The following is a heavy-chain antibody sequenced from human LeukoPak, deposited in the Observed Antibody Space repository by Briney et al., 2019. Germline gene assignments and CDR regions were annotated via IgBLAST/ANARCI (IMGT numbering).Heavy chain of an antibody. CDR1: GFTFSSYG. V-gene: IGHV3-33*01. CDR2: IWYDGSNK. Sequence: PGRSLRLSCAASGFTFSSYGMHWVRQAPGKRLEWVAVIWYDGSNKYYADSVKGRFTISRDNSKNTLYLQMNSLRAEDTAVYYCARDGGFFDWYFDYWGQGTLVTVSS. CDR3: ARDGGFFDWYFDY. D-gene: IGHD3-9*01. J-gene: IGHJ4*02.